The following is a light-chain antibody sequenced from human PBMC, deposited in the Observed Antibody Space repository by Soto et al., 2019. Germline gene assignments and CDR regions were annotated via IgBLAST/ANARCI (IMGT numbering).Light chain of an antibody. V-gene: IGKV3-11*01. CDR2: DAS. J-gene: IGKJ4*01. CDR3: QQRNSWPLT. CDR1: HSVSSY. Sequence: EIVLTQSPATLSLSPGERATLSCRASHSVSSYLAWYQQKSGQAPRLLIYDASNRATDIPARFSGSGSGTDFPLNISNLEPEGFAVYYCQQRNSWPLTFGGGTKVEIK.